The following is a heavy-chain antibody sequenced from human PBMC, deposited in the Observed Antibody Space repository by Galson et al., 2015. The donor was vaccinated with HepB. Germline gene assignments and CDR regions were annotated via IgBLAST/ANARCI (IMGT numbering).Heavy chain of an antibody. CDR1: DGSISSGGYY. J-gene: IGHJ5*01. CDR2: IYNSGGS. D-gene: IGHD2-2*01. CDR3: ARAVVPAAGALDS. V-gene: IGHV4-31*03. Sequence: TLSLTCTVSDGSISSGGYYWCWIRQHPGKGLEWIGYIYNSGGSSYNPSLKSRISISVDTSKNQFSLKLTSVSAADTAVYYCARAVVPAAGALDSWGQGTLVTVSA.